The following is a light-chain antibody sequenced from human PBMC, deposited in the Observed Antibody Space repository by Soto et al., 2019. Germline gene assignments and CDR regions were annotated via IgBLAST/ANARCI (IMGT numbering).Light chain of an antibody. CDR3: QQDYNLPP. Sequence: EIVMTQSPATLSLSPGGRATLSCRASQSVSSSYLSWYQQKPGQAPRLLIYGASTRATGIPARFSGSGSGTDFTLTISSLQPEDFAVYYCQQDYNLPPFGGGTKVDIK. CDR2: GAS. CDR1: QSVSSSY. V-gene: IGKV3D-7*01. J-gene: IGKJ4*01.